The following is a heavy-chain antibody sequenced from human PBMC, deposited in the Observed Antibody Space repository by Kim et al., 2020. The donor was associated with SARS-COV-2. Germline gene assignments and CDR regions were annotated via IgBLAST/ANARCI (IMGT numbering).Heavy chain of an antibody. D-gene: IGHD2-2*01. CDR2: IYYSGST. J-gene: IGHJ4*02. Sequence: SETLSLTCTVSGGSISSSSYYWGWIRQPPGKGLEWIGSIYYSGSTYYNPSLKSRVTISVDTSKNQFSLKLSSVTAADTAVYYCARHAPVGGCSSTSCPLDYWGQGTLVTVSS. V-gene: IGHV4-39*01. CDR3: ARHAPVGGCSSTSCPLDY. CDR1: GGSISSSSYY.